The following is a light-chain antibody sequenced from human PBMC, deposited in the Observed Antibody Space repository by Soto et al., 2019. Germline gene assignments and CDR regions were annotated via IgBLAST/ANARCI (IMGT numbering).Light chain of an antibody. V-gene: IGLV2-8*01. Sequence: QSVPTQPPSASGSPGQSVTFSCTGTSSDVGGYNYDSWYQQYPGKAPKLMIYEVYKRHSGVPDRFSGSKSGNTASLTVSGLQPEDEADYYCSAYAGSSTWVFGGGTQLTVL. J-gene: IGLJ2*01. CDR2: EVY. CDR1: SSDVGGYNY. CDR3: SAYAGSSTWV.